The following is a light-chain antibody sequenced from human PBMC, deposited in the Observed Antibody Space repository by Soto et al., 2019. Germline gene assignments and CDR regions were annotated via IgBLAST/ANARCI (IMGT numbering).Light chain of an antibody. J-gene: IGKJ4*01. CDR2: WAS. V-gene: IGKV4-1*01. CDR3: QKYYNTPVT. Sequence: DIVMTQSPDSLAVSLGERATINCKSSQSVLYSSNNKNYLAWYQQKPGQPPKLLIYWASTRESGVPDRFGGSGSGTDFTLTISSLQAEDVAVYYCQKYYNTPVTFGGGTKVEIK. CDR1: QSVLYSSNNKNY.